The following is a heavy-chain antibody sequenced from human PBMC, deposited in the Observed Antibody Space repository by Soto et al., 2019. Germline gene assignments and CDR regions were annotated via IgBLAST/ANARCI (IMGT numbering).Heavy chain of an antibody. Sequence: ASVKVSCKASGYTFTSYDINWVRQATGQGLEWMGWMNPNSGNTGYAQKFQGRVTMTRNTSISTAYMELSSLRSEDTAVYYCARGRANYGDYVGKRYYYYYMDVWGKGTTVTVSS. V-gene: IGHV1-8*01. D-gene: IGHD4-17*01. CDR3: ARGRANYGDYVGKRYYYYYMDV. J-gene: IGHJ6*03. CDR2: MNPNSGNT. CDR1: GYTFTSYD.